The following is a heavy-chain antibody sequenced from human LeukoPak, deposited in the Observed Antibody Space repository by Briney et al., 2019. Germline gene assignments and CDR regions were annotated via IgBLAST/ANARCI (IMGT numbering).Heavy chain of an antibody. CDR1: GGSISSYY. V-gene: IGHV4-4*07. CDR2: IYTSGST. Sequence: SETLSLTCTVSGGSISSYYWSWIRQPAGKGLEWIGRIYTSGSTNYNPSLKSRVTMSVDTSKNQFSLKLSSVTAADTAVYYCAREIFAPRLQLWYFDYGAQGPLVPV. CDR3: AREIFAPRLQLWYFDY. J-gene: IGHJ4*02. D-gene: IGHD5-18*01.